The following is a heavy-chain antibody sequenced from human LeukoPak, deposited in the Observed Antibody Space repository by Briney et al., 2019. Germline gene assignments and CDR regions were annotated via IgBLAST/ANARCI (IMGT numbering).Heavy chain of an antibody. CDR2: ISITGTII. J-gene: IGHJ4*02. D-gene: IGHD2-8*02. Sequence: GGSLRLSCAASGFTFSTYEMNWVRQAPGKGLEWVSNISITGTIINYADSVKGRFTVSRDNAKNSLYLQMNSLRAEDTAVYYCARVGVSYYSDYWGQGTLSPSPQ. CDR3: ARVGVSYYSDY. V-gene: IGHV3-48*03. CDR1: GFTFSTYE.